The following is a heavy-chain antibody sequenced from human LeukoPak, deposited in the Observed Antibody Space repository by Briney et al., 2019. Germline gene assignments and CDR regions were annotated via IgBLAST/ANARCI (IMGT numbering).Heavy chain of an antibody. Sequence: GGSLRLSCAASGFTFSSYSMNWVRQAPGKGLEWVSSISSSSSYIYYADSVKGRFTISRDNAKNSLYLQMNSLRAEDTAVYYCARVLAAAQSGMDVWGQGTTVTVSS. CDR3: ARVLAAAQSGMDV. D-gene: IGHD6-13*01. V-gene: IGHV3-21*01. J-gene: IGHJ6*02. CDR2: ISSSSSYI. CDR1: GFTFSSYS.